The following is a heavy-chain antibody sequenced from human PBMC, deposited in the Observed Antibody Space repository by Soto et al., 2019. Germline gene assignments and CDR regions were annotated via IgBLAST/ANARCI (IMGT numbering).Heavy chain of an antibody. D-gene: IGHD2-2*01. CDR2: IIPIFGTA. V-gene: IGHV1-69*06. Sequence: GASVKVSCKASGGTFSSYAISWVRQAPGQGLEWMGGIIPIFGTANYAQKFQGRVTITADKSTSTAYMELSSLRSEDTAVYYCARPEAGGYCSSTSCYDAPADYYGMDVWGQETTVTVSS. J-gene: IGHJ6*02. CDR1: GGTFSSYA. CDR3: ARPEAGGYCSSTSCYDAPADYYGMDV.